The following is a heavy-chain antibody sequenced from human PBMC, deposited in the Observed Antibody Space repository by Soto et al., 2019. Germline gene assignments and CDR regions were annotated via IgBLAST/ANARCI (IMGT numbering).Heavy chain of an antibody. CDR2: IYYIGST. D-gene: IGHD6-13*01. J-gene: IGHJ5*02. CDR1: GGSISGCY. CDR3: AKGGPSSQWFDP. Sequence: SETLSLTCTVSGGSISGCYWSWIRQPPRKAPEWIGYIYYIGSTNYNPSLRSRVTISVDTSRNQFSLKMTSLTAADTAVYYCAKGGPSSQWFDPWGLGTLVTVSS. V-gene: IGHV4-59*01.